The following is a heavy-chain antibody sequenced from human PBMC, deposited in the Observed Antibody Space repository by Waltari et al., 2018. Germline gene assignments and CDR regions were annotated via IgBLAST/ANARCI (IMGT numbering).Heavy chain of an antibody. D-gene: IGHD6-19*01. CDR3: ARDTSGWTSTDT. Sequence: QVQLQESGPGLVMPSETLSLTCPVSVVPLRSNICWAWVRQPPGKGLEWIGEICHSGSPNYNPSLKSRVTMSVDMSNNEFSLKLTSVTAADTAVYYCARDTSGWTSTDTWGQGTLVSVSS. J-gene: IGHJ5*02. CDR2: ICHSGSP. V-gene: IGHV4-4*02. CDR1: VVPLRSNIC.